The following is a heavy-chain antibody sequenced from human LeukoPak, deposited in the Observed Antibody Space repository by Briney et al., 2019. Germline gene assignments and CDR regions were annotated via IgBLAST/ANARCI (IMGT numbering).Heavy chain of an antibody. CDR2: INPNSGGT. CDR1: GYTFTGYY. V-gene: IGHV1-2*02. CDR3: ARDRLWGSYSSGLGPDY. D-gene: IGHD6-19*01. J-gene: IGHJ4*02. Sequence: ASVKVSCKASGYTFTGYYIHWVRQAPGQGLEWMGWINPNSGGTNYAQKFQGRVTMTRDTSISTAYMELSRLRSDDTAVYYCARDRLWGSYSSGLGPDYWGQGTLVTVSS.